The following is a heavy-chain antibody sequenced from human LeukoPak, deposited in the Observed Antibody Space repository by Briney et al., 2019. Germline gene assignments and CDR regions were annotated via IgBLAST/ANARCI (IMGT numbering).Heavy chain of an antibody. CDR3: ARRGEQWLLEYYFDY. J-gene: IGHJ4*02. D-gene: IGHD3-22*01. V-gene: IGHV4-34*01. Sequence: TSETLSLTCAVYGGSFSGYYWSWIRQPPGKGLEWIGEINHSGSTNYNPSLKSRVTISVDTSKNQFSLKLSSVTAADTAVYYCARRGEQWLLEYYFDYWGQGTLVTVSS. CDR2: INHSGST. CDR1: GGSFSGYY.